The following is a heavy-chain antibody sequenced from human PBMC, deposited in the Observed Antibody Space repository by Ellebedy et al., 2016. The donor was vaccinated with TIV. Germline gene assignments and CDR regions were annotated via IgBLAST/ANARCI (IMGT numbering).Heavy chain of an antibody. Sequence: PGGSLRLSCAASGFTFSSYSMNWVRQAPGKGLEWVSVIYSGGSTYYADSVKGRFTISRDNSKNTLYLQMNSLRAEDTAVYYCAREKTGTTGYFDYWGQGTLVTVSS. CDR2: IYSGGST. D-gene: IGHD1-7*01. CDR1: GFTFSSYS. CDR3: AREKTGTTGYFDY. V-gene: IGHV3-66*01. J-gene: IGHJ4*02.